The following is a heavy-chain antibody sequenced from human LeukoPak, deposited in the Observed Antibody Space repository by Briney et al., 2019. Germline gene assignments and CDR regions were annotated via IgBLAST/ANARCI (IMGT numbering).Heavy chain of an antibody. D-gene: IGHD1-14*01. J-gene: IGHJ4*01. CDR2: IGSDGDST. Sequence: GGSLRLSCIASGFSFSGHWMHWVRQAPGKGLEHVSTIGSDGDSTYYADSVKDRFTISRDNSKNALYLQMTSLRPEDSAVYYCVSPVFINYWGQGTLVTVSS. CDR3: VSPVFINY. CDR1: GFSFSGHW. V-gene: IGHV3-64D*06.